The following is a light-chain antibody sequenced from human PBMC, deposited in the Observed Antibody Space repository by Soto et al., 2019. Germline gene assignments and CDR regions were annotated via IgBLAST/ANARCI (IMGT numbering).Light chain of an antibody. J-gene: IGLJ1*01. Sequence: QSVLTQPASVSGSPGQSITISCTGTSSDVGGYNYVSWYQQLPGKAPKLMIYDVSDRPSGVSNRFSGSKSGNTASLTISGLQAEDEADYCCSSYTSSSLYVFGTGTKLTVL. CDR3: SSYTSSSLYV. CDR1: SSDVGGYNY. CDR2: DVS. V-gene: IGLV2-14*01.